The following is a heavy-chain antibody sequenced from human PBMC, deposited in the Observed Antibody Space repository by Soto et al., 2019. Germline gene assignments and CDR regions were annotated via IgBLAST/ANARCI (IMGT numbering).Heavy chain of an antibody. CDR2: MNPNSGNT. V-gene: IGHV1-8*01. J-gene: IGHJ6*02. Sequence: QVQLEQSGAEVKKPGASVKVSCKASAYTFTNYDINWVRQATGQGLEWMGWMNPNSGNTGYAQRFQGRLTLTRDSSISTAYLELSNRRSDDTAVYYCAGHRDNGNHNPPNPPHHDYSMDGWGQGTTVTVSS. CDR1: AYTFTNYD. D-gene: IGHD1-1*01. CDR3: AGHRDNGNHNPPNPPHHDYSMDG.